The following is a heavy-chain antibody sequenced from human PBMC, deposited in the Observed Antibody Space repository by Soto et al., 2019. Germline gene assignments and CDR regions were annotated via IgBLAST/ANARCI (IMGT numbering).Heavy chain of an antibody. CDR3: ARFGQAGAGTRSDRMAF. D-gene: IGHD6-19*01. Sequence: SVKVSCKASGGTFSSYAISWVRQAPGQGLEWMGGIIPIFGTANYAQKFQGRVTITADESTSTAYMELSSLRSEDTAVYYCARFGQAGAGTRSDRMAFWGRGTTVIVSS. CDR2: IIPIFGTA. V-gene: IGHV1-69*13. CDR1: GGTFSSYA. J-gene: IGHJ6*02.